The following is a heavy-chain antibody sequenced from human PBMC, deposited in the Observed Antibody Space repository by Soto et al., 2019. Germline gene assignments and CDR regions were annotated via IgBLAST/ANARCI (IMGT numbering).Heavy chain of an antibody. CDR2: IHPSGDT. CDR1: SGSFSTYY. Sequence: QVQLQQWGAGLLKPSETLSLTCAVDSGSFSTYYCSWTRQPPGKGLEWIGEIHPSGDTDYNPSLSNRVTISLDTSKNHFSLKLTSVTAADTAVYFFSRGRDPHKGGPTWGQGTLVTVSS. V-gene: IGHV4-34*02. J-gene: IGHJ5*02. D-gene: IGHD3-16*01. CDR3: SRGRDPHKGGPT.